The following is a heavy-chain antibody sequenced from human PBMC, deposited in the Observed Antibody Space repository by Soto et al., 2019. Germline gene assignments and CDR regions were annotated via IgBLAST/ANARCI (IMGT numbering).Heavy chain of an antibody. CDR2: MNPNSGNT. V-gene: IGHV1-8*01. Sequence: ASVKVSCKASGYTFTSYDINWVRQATGQGLEWMGWMNPNSGNTGYAQKFQGRVTMTRNTSISTAYMELSSLRSEDTAVYYCARDRIVATISGRPNWFDPWGQGTLVTVSS. CDR3: ARDRIVATISGRPNWFDP. D-gene: IGHD5-12*01. CDR1: GYTFTSYD. J-gene: IGHJ5*02.